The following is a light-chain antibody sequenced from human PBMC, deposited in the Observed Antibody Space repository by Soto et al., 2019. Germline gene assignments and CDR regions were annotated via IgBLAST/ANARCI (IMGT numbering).Light chain of an antibody. V-gene: IGLV2-14*01. CDR1: SSDVGGYNY. CDR3: SAYTRSSTFVV. J-gene: IGLJ2*01. Sequence: QSALTQPASVSGSPGQSITISCTGTSSDVGGYNYVSWYQQHPGKAPKLMLYDISNRPSGVSNRFSGSKSGNTASLTICGRHAEDEADYYCSAYTRSSTFVVFGGGTKLTVL. CDR2: DIS.